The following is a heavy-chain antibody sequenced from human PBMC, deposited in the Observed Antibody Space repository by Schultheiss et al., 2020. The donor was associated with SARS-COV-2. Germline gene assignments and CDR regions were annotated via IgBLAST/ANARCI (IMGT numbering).Heavy chain of an antibody. CDR1: GGSVSSGSYY. Sequence: SQTLSLTCTVSGGSVSSGSYYWSWIRQPPGKGLEWIGYIYYSGSTNYNPSLKSRVTISVDKSKNQFSLKLSSVTAVDTAVYYCAREKNWFDPWGQGMLVTVSS. V-gene: IGHV4-61*01. D-gene: IGHD2/OR15-2a*01. J-gene: IGHJ5*02. CDR3: AREKNWFDP. CDR2: IYYSGST.